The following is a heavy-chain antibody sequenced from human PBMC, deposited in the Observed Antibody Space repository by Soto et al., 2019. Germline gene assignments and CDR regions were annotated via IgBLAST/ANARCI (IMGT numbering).Heavy chain of an antibody. Sequence: SLRLSCDAPGLTVSGKKCVAWVRQAPGKGLEWVSALYDVDGSFYSDSVKGRFTTSSDSSKTIVYLQMNDLRPADTAVYYCATWHEREHAYDVWGQGTTVTV. J-gene: IGHJ3*01. CDR2: LYDVDGS. CDR1: GLTVSGKKC. D-gene: IGHD1-1*01. V-gene: IGHV3-53*01. CDR3: ATWHEREHAYDV.